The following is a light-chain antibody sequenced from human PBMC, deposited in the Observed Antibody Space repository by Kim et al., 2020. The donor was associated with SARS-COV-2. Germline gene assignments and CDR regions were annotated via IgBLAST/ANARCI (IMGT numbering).Light chain of an antibody. CDR1: QSISTY. Sequence: ASVGDRVTITCRASQSISTYLNWYQQRPGKAPKLLIYDASSLQSGVPARFSGSGSGTDFTLAISSLQPEDFATYYCQQSHSAPFTFGGGTKVDIK. CDR3: QQSHSAPFT. V-gene: IGKV1-39*01. CDR2: DAS. J-gene: IGKJ4*01.